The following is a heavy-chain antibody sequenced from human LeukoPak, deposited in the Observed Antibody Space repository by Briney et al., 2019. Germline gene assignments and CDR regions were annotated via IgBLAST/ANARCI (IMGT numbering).Heavy chain of an antibody. J-gene: IGHJ4*02. CDR3: ARDLEDSYGSFLFDY. V-gene: IGHV4-38-2*02. D-gene: IGHD5-18*01. CDR2: IDHSGNI. CDR1: GDSFRSGFY. Sequence: PSGTLSLTCAISGDSFRSGFYWAWSRQPPGKGLEWIGSIDHSGNIYYNASLKSRVTMSVDTSMNQFSLRLSSVTAADTAVFYCARDLEDSYGSFLFDYWGQGTLVTVSS.